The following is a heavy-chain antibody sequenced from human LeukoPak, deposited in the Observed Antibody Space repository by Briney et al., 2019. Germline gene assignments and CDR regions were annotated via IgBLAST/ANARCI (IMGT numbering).Heavy chain of an antibody. D-gene: IGHD3-22*01. J-gene: IGHJ1*01. CDR2: IIPIFGTA. CDR1: GGTFSSYA. CDR3: ARDPLRGSYYYDSSGYLSYQH. Sequence: SVKVSCKASGGTFSSYAISWVRQAPGQGLEWMGRIIPIFGTANYAQKFQGRVTITTDESTSTAYMELSSLRSEDTAVYYCARDPLRGSYYYDSSGYLSYQHWGQGTQVTVSS. V-gene: IGHV1-69*05.